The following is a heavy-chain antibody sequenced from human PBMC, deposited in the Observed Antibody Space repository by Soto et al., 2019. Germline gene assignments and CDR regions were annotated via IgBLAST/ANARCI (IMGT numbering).Heavy chain of an antibody. V-gene: IGHV3-33*01. D-gene: IGHD6-13*01. J-gene: IGHJ4*02. CDR3: ARAQVVAAAPAGGFFDY. Sequence: PGGSLRLSCTASGFTFSSYGMHWVRQAPGKGLEWVAVIWYDGSNKYYADSVKGRFTISRDNSKNTLYLQMNSLRAEDTAVYYCARAQVVAAAPAGGFFDYWGQGTLVTVSS. CDR2: IWYDGSNK. CDR1: GFTFSSYG.